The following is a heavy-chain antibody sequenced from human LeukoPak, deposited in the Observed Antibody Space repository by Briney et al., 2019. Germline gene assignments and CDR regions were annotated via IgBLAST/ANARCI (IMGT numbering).Heavy chain of an antibody. Sequence: ASETLSLTCTVSGGSISSYYWSWIRQPPGKGLEWIGYIYYSGSTNYNPSLKSRVTISVDTSKNQFSLKLSSVTAADTAVYYCARDTRTMVRGANYMDVWGKGTTVTVSS. J-gene: IGHJ6*03. V-gene: IGHV4-59*01. CDR3: ARDTRTMVRGANYMDV. D-gene: IGHD3-10*01. CDR1: GGSISSYY. CDR2: IYYSGST.